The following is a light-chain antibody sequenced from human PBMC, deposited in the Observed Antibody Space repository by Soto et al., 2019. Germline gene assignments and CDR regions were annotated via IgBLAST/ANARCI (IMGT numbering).Light chain of an antibody. CDR1: QGISSY. CDR2: AAS. Sequence: DIQLTQSPSFLSASVGDRVTITCRASQGISSYLAWYQQKPGKAPKLLIYAASTLQSGVPSRFSGSGSGTESTPTISCLQPGDFATYYCQQLTSYPSFGQGTKVEIK. J-gene: IGKJ1*01. V-gene: IGKV1-9*01. CDR3: QQLTSYPS.